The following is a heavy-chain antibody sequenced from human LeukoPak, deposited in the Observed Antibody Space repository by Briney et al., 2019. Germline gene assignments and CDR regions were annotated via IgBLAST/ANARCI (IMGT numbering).Heavy chain of an antibody. J-gene: IGHJ4*02. Sequence: GGSLRLSCAASGFTFSNSWMSWVRQAPGKGLEWVGRIKSKSDGGTTDYAAPVKGRFTISRDDSKNTLYLQMNSLKTEDTAVYYCTTGGVVVVVAATLADYWGQGTLVTVSS. CDR1: GFTFSNSW. CDR2: IKSKSDGGTT. D-gene: IGHD2-15*01. CDR3: TTGGVVVVVAATLADY. V-gene: IGHV3-15*01.